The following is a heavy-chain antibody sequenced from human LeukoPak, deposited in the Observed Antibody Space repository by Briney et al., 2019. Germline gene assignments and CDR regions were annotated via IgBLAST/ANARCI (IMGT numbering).Heavy chain of an antibody. D-gene: IGHD2-2*01. J-gene: IGHJ5*02. CDR3: ARDFLVPAAKYNWLDP. CDR2: IYTSGST. V-gene: IGHV4-4*07. Sequence: SETLSLTCTVSGGSISSYYWSWIRQPAGKGLEWIGRIYTSGSTDYNPSLKSRVTMSVDTSKNQFSLKLSSVTAADTAVYYCARDFLVPAAKYNWLDPWGQGTLVTVSS. CDR1: GGSISSYY.